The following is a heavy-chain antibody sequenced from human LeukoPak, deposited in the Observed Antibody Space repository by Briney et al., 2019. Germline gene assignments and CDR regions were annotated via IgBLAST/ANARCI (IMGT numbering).Heavy chain of an antibody. J-gene: IGHJ3*02. Sequence: ASVEVSCKASGYTFTGYYMHWVRQAPGQGLEWMGWINPNSGGTNYAQKFQGRVTMTRDTSISTAYMELSRLRSDDTAVYFCARERGYCSSTSCSEGAFDIWGQGTMVTVSS. CDR2: INPNSGGT. V-gene: IGHV1-2*02. CDR1: GYTFTGYY. CDR3: ARERGYCSSTSCSEGAFDI. D-gene: IGHD2-2*01.